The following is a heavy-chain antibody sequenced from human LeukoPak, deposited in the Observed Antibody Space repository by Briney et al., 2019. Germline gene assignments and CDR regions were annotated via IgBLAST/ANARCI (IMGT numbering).Heavy chain of an antibody. V-gene: IGHV4-34*01. Sequence: SETLSLTCAVYGGSFSGYYWSWIRQPPGKGLEWIGEINHSGSTNYNPSLKSRVTISVDTYKNQFSLKLSSVTAADTAVYYCARASIAVAKAFDYWGQGTLVTVSS. CDR3: ARASIAVAKAFDY. CDR1: GGSFSGYY. CDR2: INHSGST. D-gene: IGHD6-19*01. J-gene: IGHJ4*02.